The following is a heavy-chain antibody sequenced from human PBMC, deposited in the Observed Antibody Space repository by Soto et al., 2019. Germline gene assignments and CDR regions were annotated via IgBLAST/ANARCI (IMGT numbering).Heavy chain of an antibody. Sequence: QVQLVQSGAEVKKPGASVKVSCKASGYTFTGYYMHWVRQAPGQGLEWMGWINPNSGGTNYAQKFQGRVTMTRDTSISTAYMGLSRLRSDDTAVYYCARDAMTTVTTGGDWFDPWGQGTLVTVSS. D-gene: IGHD4-17*01. CDR3: ARDAMTTVTTGGDWFDP. V-gene: IGHV1-2*02. CDR1: GYTFTGYY. J-gene: IGHJ5*02. CDR2: INPNSGGT.